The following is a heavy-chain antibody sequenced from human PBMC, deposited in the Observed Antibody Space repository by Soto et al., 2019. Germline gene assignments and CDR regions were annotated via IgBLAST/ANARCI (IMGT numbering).Heavy chain of an antibody. V-gene: IGHV1-69*13. CDR1: GGTFSSYA. D-gene: IGHD6-13*01. CDR3: ARGGIAAAGPIVY. Sequence: ASVKVSCKASGGTFSSYAISWVRQAPGQGLEWMGGIIPIFGTVNYAQKFQGRVTITADESTSTAYMELSSLRSEDTAVYYCARGGIAAAGPIVYWGQGTLVTVSS. J-gene: IGHJ4*02. CDR2: IIPIFGTV.